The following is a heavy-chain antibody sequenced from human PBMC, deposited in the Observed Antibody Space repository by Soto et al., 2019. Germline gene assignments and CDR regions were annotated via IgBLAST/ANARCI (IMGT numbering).Heavy chain of an antibody. V-gene: IGHV4-59*01. CDR3: ARISSVDPYGYVNGGLDV. CDR2: FYHSGNS. CDR1: GGSIRSYY. J-gene: IGHJ6*02. D-gene: IGHD5-18*01. Sequence: NPSETLSLTCSVSGGSIRSYYWSWIRQSPEKGLEWIGYFYHSGNSNYSPSLKSRVTISADTSKNQLSLSLKSVTAADTAVYFCARISSVDPYGYVNGGLDVWGQGTTVTVSS.